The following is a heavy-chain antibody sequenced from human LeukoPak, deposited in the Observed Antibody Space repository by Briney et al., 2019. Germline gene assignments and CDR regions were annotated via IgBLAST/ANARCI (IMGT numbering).Heavy chain of an antibody. V-gene: IGHV5-51*01. CDR1: GYSFTSYW. Sequence: GESLKISCKGSGYSFTSYWIGWVRQMPGKGLEWMGIIYPGDSDTRSSPSFQGQVTISADKPISTAYLQWSSLKASDTAMYFCARRAFASGDYFDYWGQGTLVTVSS. CDR2: IYPGDSDT. CDR3: ARRAFASGDYFDY. J-gene: IGHJ4*02. D-gene: IGHD3-10*01.